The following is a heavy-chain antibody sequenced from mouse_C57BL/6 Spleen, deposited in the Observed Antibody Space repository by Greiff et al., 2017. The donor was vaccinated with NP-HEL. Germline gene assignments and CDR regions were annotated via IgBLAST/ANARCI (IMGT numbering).Heavy chain of an antibody. CDR3: ARGYYYGSSYPPVFDG. Sequence: VQLQQPGTELVKPGASVKLSCKASGYTFTSYWMHWVKQRPGQGLEWIGNINPSNGGTNYNEKFKSKATLTVDKSSSTAYMQLSRLTSEDSAVYYCARGYYYGSSYPPVFDGWGQGTTLTVSS. V-gene: IGHV1-53*01. D-gene: IGHD1-1*01. CDR1: GYTFTSYW. CDR2: INPSNGGT. J-gene: IGHJ2*01.